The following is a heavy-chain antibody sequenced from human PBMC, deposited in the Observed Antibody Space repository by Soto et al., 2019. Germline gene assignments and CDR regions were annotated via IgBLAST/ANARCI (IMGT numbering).Heavy chain of an antibody. CDR2: INPLSGIP. CDR1: GGTFVRHV. Sequence: QVQLVQSGAEVKKPESSVKVSCKTSGGTFVRHVISWVRQAPGQGPEWMGKINPLSGIPNYAQKFQDRVTFTADTDSSTAYMELSSLISDDTAVYYCATTACAATWCSPSHNLDHWGQGTLVTVSS. J-gene: IGHJ4*02. D-gene: IGHD4-4*01. V-gene: IGHV1-69*09. CDR3: ATTACAATWCSPSHNLDH.